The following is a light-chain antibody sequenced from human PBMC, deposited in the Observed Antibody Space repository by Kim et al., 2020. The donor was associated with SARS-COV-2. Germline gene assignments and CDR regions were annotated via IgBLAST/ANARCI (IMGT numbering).Light chain of an antibody. CDR2: TAS. Sequence: DIQLTQSPSSVSAAVGDRVTISCRASEGIRSWLAWYQQKPGKAPKLLINTASSLQSGVPSRFSGSGSGTDFSLIISSLQPEDFATYFCQQAASFPLTFGGGAKVDI. CDR1: EGIRSW. V-gene: IGKV1-12*01. CDR3: QQAASFPLT. J-gene: IGKJ4*01.